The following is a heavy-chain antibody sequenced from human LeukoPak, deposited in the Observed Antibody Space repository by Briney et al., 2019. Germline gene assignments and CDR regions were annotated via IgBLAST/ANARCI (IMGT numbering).Heavy chain of an antibody. CDR1: RFTFSSYA. Sequence: GGSLRLSCAASRFTFSSYAMSWVHQAPGKGLEWVSAISGSGGSTYYADSVKGRFTISRDNSKNTLYLQMNSLRAEDTAVYYCAKDWVVVPTFDYWGQGTLVTVSS. J-gene: IGHJ4*02. D-gene: IGHD2-21*01. CDR2: ISGSGGST. V-gene: IGHV3-23*01. CDR3: AKDWVVVPTFDY.